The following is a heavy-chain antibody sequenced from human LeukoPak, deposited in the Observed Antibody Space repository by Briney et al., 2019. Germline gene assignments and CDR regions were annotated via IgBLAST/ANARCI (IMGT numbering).Heavy chain of an antibody. Sequence: GESLQISCEASGYSFTTYWIGWVRQMPGKGLEWMGIIYPGDSDTRYSPSFQGQVTISADKSISTAYLQWSSLMASDTAMYYCARHAGSGSYYSRAIDYWGQGTLVTVSS. CDR3: ARHAGSGSYYSRAIDY. V-gene: IGHV5-51*01. D-gene: IGHD3-10*01. J-gene: IGHJ4*02. CDR2: IYPGDSDT. CDR1: GYSFTTYW.